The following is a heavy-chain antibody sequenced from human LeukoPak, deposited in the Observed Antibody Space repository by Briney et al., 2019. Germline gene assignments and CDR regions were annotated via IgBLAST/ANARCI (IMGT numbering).Heavy chain of an antibody. CDR2: IIPIFGTA. D-gene: IGHD2-2*01. V-gene: IGHV1-69*01. CDR1: GGTFSRYA. J-gene: IGHJ4*02. CDR3: AVLPRTQLFDY. Sequence: ASVKVSCKASGGTFSRYAISWVRQAAGQGLEWMGGIIPIFGTANYAQKFQGRVTITADESTSTAYMELSSLRSEDTAVYYCAVLPRTQLFDYWGQRTLVTLSS.